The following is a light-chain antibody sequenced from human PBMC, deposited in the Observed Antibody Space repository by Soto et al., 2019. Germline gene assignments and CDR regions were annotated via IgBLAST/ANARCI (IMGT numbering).Light chain of an antibody. V-gene: IGKV1-39*01. CDR2: AAS. CDR1: QTISTY. J-gene: IGKJ2*01. CDR3: QQSHSIPYI. Sequence: DIQMTQSPSSLSASVGDRVTITCRAGQTISTYLNWYQQKPGKAPKLLIYAASSLQSGVPSRFSGSGSGTDFTLTISSLQPEDFATYFCQQSHSIPYIFGQGTKLQLK.